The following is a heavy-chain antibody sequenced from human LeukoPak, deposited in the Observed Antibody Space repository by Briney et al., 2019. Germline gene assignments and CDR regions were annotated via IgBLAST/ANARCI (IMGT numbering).Heavy chain of an antibody. D-gene: IGHD3-22*01. J-gene: IGHJ4*02. CDR1: GFTFSSYG. CDR2: IRYDGSNK. Sequence: GGSLRLSCAASGFTFSSYGMHWVRQAPGKGLEWVAFIRYDGSNKYYADSVKGRFTISRDNSKNTLYLQMNSLRAEDTAVYCCAKDPDSSGYYYPDYWGQGTLVTVSS. V-gene: IGHV3-30*02. CDR3: AKDPDSSGYYYPDY.